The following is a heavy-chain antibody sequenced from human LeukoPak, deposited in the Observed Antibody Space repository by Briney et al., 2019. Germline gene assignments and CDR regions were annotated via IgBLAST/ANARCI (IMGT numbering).Heavy chain of an antibody. Sequence: GGSLRLSCAASGFTFSSYAMSWVRQAPGKGLEWVSAISGSGGSTYYADSVKGRFTISRDNSKNTLYLQMNSLRAEDTAVYYCARAGRYDSGWSYYFDYWGQGALVTVSS. CDR2: ISGSGGST. CDR3: ARAGRYDSGWSYYFDY. D-gene: IGHD6-19*01. J-gene: IGHJ4*02. V-gene: IGHV3-23*01. CDR1: GFTFSSYA.